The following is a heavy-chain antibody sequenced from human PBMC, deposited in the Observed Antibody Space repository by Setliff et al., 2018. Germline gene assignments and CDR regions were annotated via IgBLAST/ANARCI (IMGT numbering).Heavy chain of an antibody. CDR3: AREGVDTRSSTDYRYYMDL. Sequence: SVKVSCKASGGTFSSYGISWVRQAPGQGLEWLGGTIPNFGTTNYAQEFQGRVTIITDESTSTAYMELSSLRFEDTAVYYCAREGVDTRSSTDYRYYMDLWGKGTLVTVSS. CDR2: TIPNFGTT. V-gene: IGHV1-69*05. CDR1: GGTFSSYG. D-gene: IGHD5-18*01. J-gene: IGHJ6*03.